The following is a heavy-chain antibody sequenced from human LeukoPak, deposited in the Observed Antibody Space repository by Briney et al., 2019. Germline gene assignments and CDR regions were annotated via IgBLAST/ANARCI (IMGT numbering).Heavy chain of an antibody. CDR1: GGSISSYY. CDR3: ARDRRYCSSTSCYAGYYYYYYMDV. CDR2: IYTSGST. D-gene: IGHD2-2*01. V-gene: IGHV4-4*07. Sequence: SETLSLTCTVSGGSISSYYWSWIRQPAGKGLEWIGRIYTSGSTNYNPSLKSRVTMSVDTSKNQFSLKLSSVTAADTAVYYCARDRRYCSSTSCYAGYYYYYYMDVWGKGTTVTISS. J-gene: IGHJ6*03.